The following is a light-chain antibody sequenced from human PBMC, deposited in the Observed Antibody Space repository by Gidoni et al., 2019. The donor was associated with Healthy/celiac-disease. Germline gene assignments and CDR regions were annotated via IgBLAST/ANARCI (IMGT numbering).Light chain of an antibody. CDR3: QQSYSTPRT. CDR2: AAS. V-gene: IGKV1-39*01. Sequence: DIQMTQSPSSLYASVGDRVTITCRAIQSISSYLNWYQQKPGKAPKLLIYAASRLQSWVPARFSGSGSGTDFTLTISRLQPEDFATYYCQQSYSTPRTFGQXTKLEIK. J-gene: IGKJ2*01. CDR1: QSISSY.